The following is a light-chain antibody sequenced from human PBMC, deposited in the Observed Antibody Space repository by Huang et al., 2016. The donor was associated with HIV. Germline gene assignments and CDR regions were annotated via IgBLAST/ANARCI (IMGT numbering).Light chain of an antibody. CDR2: EGS. J-gene: IGKJ1*01. CDR3: MQTMQPTT. V-gene: IGKV2D-29*02. CDR1: QSLLHTDEKTY. Sequence: DIVMTQTPLSLSVTPGQPASISCKSSQSLLHTDEKTYLYWYLQKPGQSPHLLIYEGSSRFSGVSDRFSGSGSGTNFTLKISRVEAEDPGVYYCMQTMQPTTFGQGTKVEIK.